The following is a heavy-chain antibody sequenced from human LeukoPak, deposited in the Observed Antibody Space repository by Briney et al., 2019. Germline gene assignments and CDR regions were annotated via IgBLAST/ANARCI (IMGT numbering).Heavy chain of an antibody. V-gene: IGHV3-33*01. J-gene: IGHJ4*02. D-gene: IGHD5-18*01. Sequence: PGRSLRLSCAASGFTFSSYGMHWVRQAPGKGLEWVAVIWYDGSNKYYADSVKGRFTISRDNAKNSLYLQMNSLRAEDTAVYYCARDSDTALDYWGQGTLVTVSS. CDR1: GFTFSSYG. CDR2: IWYDGSNK. CDR3: ARDSDTALDY.